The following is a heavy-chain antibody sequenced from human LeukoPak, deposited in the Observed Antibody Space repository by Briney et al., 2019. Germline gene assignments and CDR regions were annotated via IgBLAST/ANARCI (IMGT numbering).Heavy chain of an antibody. V-gene: IGHV3-23*01. D-gene: IGHD1-26*01. CDR2: ISGSGVTT. CDR3: AKAKVGATNDAFDI. CDR1: GFTFSDYA. J-gene: IGHJ3*02. Sequence: GGSLRLSCAASGFTFSDYAMSWVRLAPGKGLEWVSAISGSGVTTYHVDSVKGRFTISRDSSKNTLYPQMNSLRAEDTAVYYCAKAKVGATNDAFDIWGQGTMVTVSS.